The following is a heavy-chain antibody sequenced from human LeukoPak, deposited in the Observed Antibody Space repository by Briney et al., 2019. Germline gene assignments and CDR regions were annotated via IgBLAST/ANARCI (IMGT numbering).Heavy chain of an antibody. CDR3: ARGGLYHYSGTSGDY. V-gene: IGHV3-7*01. CDR2: INQGGSET. J-gene: IGHJ4*02. D-gene: IGHD1-26*01. Sequence: PGGSLRLSCAASGFTFSTYWMTWVRQAPGKGLEWVANINQGGSETYCVDSVKGRFTISRDNAKNSLYLQMNSLRAEDTAVYYCARGGLYHYSGTSGDYWGQGTLVTVSS. CDR1: GFTFSTYW.